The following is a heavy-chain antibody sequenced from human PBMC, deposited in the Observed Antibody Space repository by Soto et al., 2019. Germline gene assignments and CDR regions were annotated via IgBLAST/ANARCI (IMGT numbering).Heavy chain of an antibody. V-gene: IGHV3-11*06. CDR2: ISSSSDYT. CDR1: GFSFTNDW. D-gene: IGHD1-7*01. J-gene: IGHJ4*02. CDR3: ARGGVRGTTSRGQVYN. Sequence: QLVESGGGLVQPGGSLRLSCEASGFSFTNDWMTWVRQAPGKGLEWVSYISSSSDYTKYADSVKGRFTISRDNAKSSLYLQMNSLRAEDTAVYYCARGGVRGTTSRGQVYNWGQGTLVTVSS.